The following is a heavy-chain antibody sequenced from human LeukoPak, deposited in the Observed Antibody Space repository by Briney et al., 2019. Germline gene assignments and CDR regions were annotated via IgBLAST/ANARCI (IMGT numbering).Heavy chain of an antibody. CDR2: IFYSGSG. CDR1: GGSISPYY. V-gene: IGHV4-59*01. J-gene: IGHJ6*03. Sequence: PSETLSLTCTVSGGSISPYYWSWIRQSPGKRLEWIGYIFYSGSGKYTPSLKSRVTISPDTSKNQVSLNLSSVTAADTAVYYWARGYTRDFYYYYYMDVWGKGTAVTVSS. D-gene: IGHD6-13*01. CDR3: ARGYTRDFYYYYYMDV.